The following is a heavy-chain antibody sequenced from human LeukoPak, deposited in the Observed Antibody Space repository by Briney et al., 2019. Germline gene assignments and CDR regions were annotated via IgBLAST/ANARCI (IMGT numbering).Heavy chain of an antibody. Sequence: GGSLRLSCAASGFTFSSYSMNWVRQAPGKGLEWVSSISSSSSYIYYADSVKGRFTISRDNAKNSLYLQMNSLRAEDTAVYYCARRRYCSSTSCSYYFDYWGQGTLVTASS. J-gene: IGHJ4*02. V-gene: IGHV3-21*01. CDR1: GFTFSSYS. CDR3: ARRRYCSSTSCSYYFDY. CDR2: ISSSSSYI. D-gene: IGHD2-2*01.